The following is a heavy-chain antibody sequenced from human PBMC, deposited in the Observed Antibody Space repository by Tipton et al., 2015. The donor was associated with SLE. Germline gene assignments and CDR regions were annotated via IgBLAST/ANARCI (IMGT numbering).Heavy chain of an antibody. Sequence: SLRLSCAASGFTFSDYYMSWIRQAPGKGLEWVSYISSSGSTIYYADSVKGRFTISRDNSKNTLYLQMNSLRAEDTAVYYCARDVVGATEGLDYWGQGTLVTVSS. D-gene: IGHD1-26*01. J-gene: IGHJ4*02. CDR3: ARDVVGATEGLDY. V-gene: IGHV3-11*04. CDR1: GFTFSDYY. CDR2: ISSSGSTI.